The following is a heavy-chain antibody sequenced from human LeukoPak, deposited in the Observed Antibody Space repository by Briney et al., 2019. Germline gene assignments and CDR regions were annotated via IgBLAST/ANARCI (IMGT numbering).Heavy chain of an antibody. D-gene: IGHD1-26*01. J-gene: IGHJ4*02. CDR2: IYYSGST. V-gene: IGHV4-59*01. CDR1: GGSISSYY. Sequence: SETLSLTCTVSGGSISSYYWSWIRQPPGKGLEWIGYIYYSGSTNYNPSLKSRVTISVDTSKNQFSLKLSSVTAADTAVYYCAAGTRRVGGFDYWGQGTLVTVSS. CDR3: AAGTRRVGGFDY.